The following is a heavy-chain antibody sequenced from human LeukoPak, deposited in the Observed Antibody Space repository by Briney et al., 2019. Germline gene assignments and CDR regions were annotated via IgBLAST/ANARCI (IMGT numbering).Heavy chain of an antibody. D-gene: IGHD4-17*01. Sequence: PSETLSLTCTVSGGSINTSSYYWGWVRQPPGKGLEWIGSIYYNGSTYYNPSLKSRVTISVDTSKNQFSLKLSSVTAADTAVYYCAGDYGDYAVRAFDIWGQGTMVTVSS. V-gene: IGHV4-39*07. CDR3: AGDYGDYAVRAFDI. CDR1: GGSINTSSYY. CDR2: IYYNGST. J-gene: IGHJ3*02.